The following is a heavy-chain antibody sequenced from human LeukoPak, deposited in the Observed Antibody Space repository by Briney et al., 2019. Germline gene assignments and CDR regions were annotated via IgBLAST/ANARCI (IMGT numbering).Heavy chain of an antibody. J-gene: IGHJ4*02. CDR1: GFTFSSYG. D-gene: IGHD1-26*01. CDR2: IRYEGSNK. CDR3: AKALELNYYFDS. Sequence: GGSLRLSCAASGFTFSSYGMLWVRQAPGKRPEWVAFIRYEGSNKYYADSVKGRFTISRDNSKNTLYLQMNSLRAEDTDVYYCAKALELNYYFDSWGPGALVTVSS. V-gene: IGHV3-30*02.